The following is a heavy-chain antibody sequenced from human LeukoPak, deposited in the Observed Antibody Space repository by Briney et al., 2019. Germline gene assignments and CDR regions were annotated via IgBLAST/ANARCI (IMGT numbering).Heavy chain of an antibody. Sequence: SETLSLTCTVSGGSISSNGYSWGWIRQPPGKGLEWIGNIYYSGNTYYNPSLKSRVTISVDTSNNQFSLKLSSVTAADTAVYYCARSLVTYYDFWSGYLNYYYYYGMDVWGQGTTVTVSS. CDR2: IYYSGNT. CDR3: ARSLVTYYDFWSGYLNYYYYYGMDV. J-gene: IGHJ6*02. CDR1: GGSISSNGYS. D-gene: IGHD3-3*01. V-gene: IGHV4-39*07.